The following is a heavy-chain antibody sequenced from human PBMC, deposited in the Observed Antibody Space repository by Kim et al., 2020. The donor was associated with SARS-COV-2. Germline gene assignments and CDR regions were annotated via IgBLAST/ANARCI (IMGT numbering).Heavy chain of an antibody. J-gene: IGHJ4*02. D-gene: IGHD3-3*01. CDR2: INPSGGST. Sequence: ASVKVSCKASGYTFTSYYMHWVRQAPGQGLEWMGIINPSGGSTSYAQKFQGRVTMTRDTSTSTVYMELSSLRSEDTAVYYCARGSTRGFWSGYYRFYFDYWGQGTLVTVSS. V-gene: IGHV1-46*01. CDR3: ARGSTRGFWSGYYRFYFDY. CDR1: GYTFTSYY.